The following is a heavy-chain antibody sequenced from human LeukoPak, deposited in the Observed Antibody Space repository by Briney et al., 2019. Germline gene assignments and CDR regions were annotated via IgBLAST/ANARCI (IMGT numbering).Heavy chain of an antibody. V-gene: IGHV1-2*02. Sequence: ASVKVSCKASGYTFTGYYIHWVRQAPGQGLEWMGWINPNSGGTNYAQKFQGRVTMTRDTSISTAYMELSRLKSGDTAVYYCARGSFSADAPLVLDYFHHRGQGTLVTVSS. CDR1: GYTFTGYY. D-gene: IGHD5-18*01. CDR2: INPNSGGT. CDR3: ARGSFSADAPLVLDYFHH. J-gene: IGHJ1*01.